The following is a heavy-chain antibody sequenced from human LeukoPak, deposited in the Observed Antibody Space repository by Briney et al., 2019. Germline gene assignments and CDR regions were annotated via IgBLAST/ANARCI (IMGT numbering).Heavy chain of an antibody. V-gene: IGHV4-34*01. CDR1: GGSFKDNY. CDR2: INHSGTT. D-gene: IGHD3-3*01. CDR3: ARVPLRFLEPFDN. Sequence: PSETLSLTCAVYGGSFKDNYWSWIRQPPGKGLKWIGEINHSGTTNYNPSLKSRVTMSLDTSKNQLSLKLNSVTAADTAVYYCARVPLRFLEPFDNWGQGTLVTVSS. J-gene: IGHJ4*02.